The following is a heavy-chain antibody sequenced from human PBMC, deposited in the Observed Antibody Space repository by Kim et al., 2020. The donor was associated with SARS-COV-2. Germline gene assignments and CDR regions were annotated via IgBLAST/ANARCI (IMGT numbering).Heavy chain of an antibody. Sequence: SQTLSLTCAISGDSVSSNNVAWNWIRQSPSRGLEWLGRTYYGSKWYNDYAVSVKSRITINPDTSKNQFSLHLNSVTPEDTAVYYCARGQASAFDYWGQGTLVTVSS. CDR2: TYYGSKWYN. V-gene: IGHV6-1*01. CDR1: GDSVSSNNVA. CDR3: ARGQASAFDY. J-gene: IGHJ4*02.